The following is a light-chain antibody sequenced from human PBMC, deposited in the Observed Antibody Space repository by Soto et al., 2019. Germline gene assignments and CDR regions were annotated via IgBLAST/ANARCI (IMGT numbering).Light chain of an antibody. V-gene: IGKV1-39*01. Sequence: DIRVTKSAFSLSADIGYRFTITSRASQSISSYLNWYQQKPGKAPKLLIYDASSLESGVPSRFSGSGSGTEFILTVSNLQPEDFATYYCQQNNSNPDTFGQGPKVDIK. CDR2: DAS. CDR1: QSISSY. J-gene: IGKJ1*01. CDR3: QQNNSNPDT.